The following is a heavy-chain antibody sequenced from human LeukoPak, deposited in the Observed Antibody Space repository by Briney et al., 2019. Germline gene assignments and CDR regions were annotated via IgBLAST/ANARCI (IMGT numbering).Heavy chain of an antibody. V-gene: IGHV1-2*02. J-gene: IGHJ4*02. CDR3: ARHRGVYDG. Sequence: GASVKVSCKASGYTFTDYYIRWVRQAPGQGLEWMGWINPNSGGTNYAQKFQGRITMTRDTSISTAYMEVSRLRFDDTAVYYCARHRGVYDGWGQGTLVTASS. CDR1: GYTFTDYY. D-gene: IGHD3-10*01. CDR2: INPNSGGT.